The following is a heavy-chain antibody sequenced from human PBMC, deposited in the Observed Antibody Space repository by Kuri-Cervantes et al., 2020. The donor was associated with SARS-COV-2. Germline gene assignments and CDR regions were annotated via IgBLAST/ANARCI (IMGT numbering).Heavy chain of an antibody. D-gene: IGHD1-1*01. CDR3: ARLFSPWSVVGDY. J-gene: IGHJ4*02. CDR1: GDSISSSSSYY. Sequence: GSLRLSCTVSGDSISSSSSYYWGWIRQPAGKGLEWIGTIYYSGSTDYNPSLKSRVTISVDKSKNQFSLKLRSVTATDTAVYYCARLFSPWSVVGDYWGQGTLVTVSS. CDR2: IYYSGST. V-gene: IGHV4-39*01.